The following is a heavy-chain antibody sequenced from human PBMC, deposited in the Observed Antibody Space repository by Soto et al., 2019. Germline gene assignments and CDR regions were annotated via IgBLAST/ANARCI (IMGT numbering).Heavy chain of an antibody. Sequence: SETLSLTCTVSGGSISSGDYYWSWIRQPPGNGLEWIGYIYYSGSTYYNPSLKSRVTISVDTSKNQFSLKLSSVTAADTAVYYCASYYYDSSGYYPAFDYWGQGTLVTVSS. V-gene: IGHV4-30-4*01. D-gene: IGHD3-22*01. CDR3: ASYYYDSSGYYPAFDY. CDR2: IYYSGST. CDR1: GGSISSGDYY. J-gene: IGHJ4*02.